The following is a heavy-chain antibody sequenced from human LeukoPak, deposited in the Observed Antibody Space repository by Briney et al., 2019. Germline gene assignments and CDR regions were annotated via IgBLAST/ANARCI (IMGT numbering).Heavy chain of an antibody. CDR3: ARDGTVTAGPFDP. V-gene: IGHV3-33*01. CDR1: GIPFSSFG. J-gene: IGHJ5*02. D-gene: IGHD4-17*01. CDR2: IWYDGSNK. Sequence: GSSLRLSCAAPGIPFSSFGMHWLRQAPGKGLEWVAFIWYDGSNKYYADSVKGRFTISRDNSKNTLYLQMDSLTAEDTAVYYCARDGTVTAGPFDPWGGGTLVTISS.